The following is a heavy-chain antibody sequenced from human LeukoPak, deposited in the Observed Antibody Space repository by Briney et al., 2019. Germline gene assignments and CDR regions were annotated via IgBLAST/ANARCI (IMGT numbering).Heavy chain of an antibody. D-gene: IGHD3-10*01. V-gene: IGHV4-59*01. J-gene: IGHJ4*02. CDR3: ARDRELGY. CDR2: IYNSGST. Sequence: SETLSLTCSVSGDSISIYYWSWIRQAPGKGPEWIGYIYNSGSTNYNPSLKSRVTISVDTSKNQFSLKLTSVTAADTAVYYCARDRELGYWGQGTLVTVSS. CDR1: GDSISIYY.